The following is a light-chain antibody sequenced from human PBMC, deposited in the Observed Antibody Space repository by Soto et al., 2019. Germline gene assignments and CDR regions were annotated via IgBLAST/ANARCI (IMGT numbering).Light chain of an antibody. Sequence: EIELTQSPGSLSLSPGESATHSCRASQNIDSSSLSWYQQRPGQAPRLLIYGASIRATGIPDRFSGSGSGTDFTLTISRLEPEDFAVYYCLLYGDSPEWTFGQGTKVEIK. J-gene: IGKJ1*01. V-gene: IGKV3-20*01. CDR2: GAS. CDR3: LLYGDSPEWT. CDR1: QNIDSSS.